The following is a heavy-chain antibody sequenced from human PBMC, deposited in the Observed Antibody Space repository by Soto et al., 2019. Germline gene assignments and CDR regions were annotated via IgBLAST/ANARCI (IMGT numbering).Heavy chain of an antibody. V-gene: IGHV3-33*01. CDR3: ASQKYSSSWFAFDI. J-gene: IGHJ3*02. D-gene: IGHD6-13*01. Sequence: GGSLRLSCAASGFTFSDYGMHWVRQAPGKGLEWVAVIWYDGSDKYYGDSVKGRFTITRDNSKNTLYLQMNSLRVEDTAVYFCASQKYSSSWFAFDIWGQGTMVTVSS. CDR1: GFTFSDYG. CDR2: IWYDGSDK.